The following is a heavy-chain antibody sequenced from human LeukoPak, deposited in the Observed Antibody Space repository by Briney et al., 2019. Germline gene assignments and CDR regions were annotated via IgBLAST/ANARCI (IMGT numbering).Heavy chain of an antibody. D-gene: IGHD3-22*01. J-gene: IGHJ4*02. CDR1: GGTFSSYA. CDR3: ARGQYYYDSSGYSITDY. CDR2: IIPISGTA. V-gene: IGHV1-69*06. Sequence: ASVKVSCKASGGTFSSYAISWVRQAPGQGLEWMGGIIPISGTANYAQKFQGRVTITADKSTSTAYMELSSLRSEDTAVYYCARGQYYYDSSGYSITDYWGQGTLVTVSS.